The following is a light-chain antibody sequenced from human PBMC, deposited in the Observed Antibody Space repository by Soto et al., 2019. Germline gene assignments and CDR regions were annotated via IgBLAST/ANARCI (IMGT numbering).Light chain of an antibody. CDR1: QGIGND. Sequence: DIQMTQSPSSRSASVGDRVTITCRASQGIGNDLAWYQQRPGKVPKLLIYAASTLQSGVPSRFSGSGSGTDFTRSISGLLPEDIGTNCCHSLDRVAFSFGRGPKVDIK. CDR3: HSLDRVAFS. J-gene: IGKJ3*01. CDR2: AAS. V-gene: IGKV1-27*01.